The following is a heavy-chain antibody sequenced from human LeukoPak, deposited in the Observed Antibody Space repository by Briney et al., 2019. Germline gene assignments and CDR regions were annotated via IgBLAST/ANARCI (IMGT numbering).Heavy chain of an antibody. J-gene: IGHJ4*02. V-gene: IGHV4-59*01. CDR2: IYYNGNT. D-gene: IGHD5-18*01. Sequence: PSETLSLTCTVTGGSIGSYYWSWIRQPPGKALEWIGYIYYNGNTNDNPSLKSRVTLSVDTSKNQFSLKLSSVTAADTAVYYCARSFTGYSYAYFDYWGQGTLVTVSS. CDR3: ARSFTGYSYAYFDY. CDR1: GGSIGSYY.